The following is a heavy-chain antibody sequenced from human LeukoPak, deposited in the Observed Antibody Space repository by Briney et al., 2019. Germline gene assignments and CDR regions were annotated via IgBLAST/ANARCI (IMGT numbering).Heavy chain of an antibody. Sequence: GGSLRLSCAASGFTFSPYCMHWVRQDPGKGLLWASSLNSDGSSTSYADSVKGRFTISRDNAKNTLYLQMNSLRAEDTAVYYCAREPGTAATNHYYYGMDGWGQGTTVTVSS. V-gene: IGHV3-74*01. J-gene: IGHJ6*02. CDR3: AREPGTAATNHYYYGMDG. CDR1: GFTFSPYC. CDR2: LNSDGSST. D-gene: IGHD2-21*02.